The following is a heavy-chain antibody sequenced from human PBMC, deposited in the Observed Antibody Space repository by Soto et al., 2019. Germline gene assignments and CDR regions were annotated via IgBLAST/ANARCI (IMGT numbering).Heavy chain of an antibody. Sequence: SETLSLTCTVSGGSISSSSYYWGWIRQPPGKGLEWIGSIYYSGSTYYNPSLKSRVTISVDTSKNQFSLKQSSVTAADTAVYYCARDLGYYDSSGYIPYNWFDPWGQGTLVTVSS. CDR1: GGSISSSSYY. J-gene: IGHJ5*02. CDR2: IYYSGST. V-gene: IGHV4-39*02. CDR3: ARDLGYYDSSGYIPYNWFDP. D-gene: IGHD3-22*01.